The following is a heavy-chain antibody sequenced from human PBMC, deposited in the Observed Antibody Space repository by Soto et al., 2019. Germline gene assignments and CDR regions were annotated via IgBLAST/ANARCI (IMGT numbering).Heavy chain of an antibody. CDR2: IYPGDSDT. V-gene: IGHV5-51*01. J-gene: IGHJ6*02. Sequence: GESLKISCKGSGYSFTSYWIGWVRQMPGKGLEWMGIIYPGDSDTRYSPSFQGQVTISADKSISTAYLKWSSLKASDTAMYYCTTYYGSGSYYNGKNYYYYYGMDVWGQGTTVTVSS. CDR1: GYSFTSYW. CDR3: TTYYGSGSYYNGKNYYYYYGMDV. D-gene: IGHD3-10*01.